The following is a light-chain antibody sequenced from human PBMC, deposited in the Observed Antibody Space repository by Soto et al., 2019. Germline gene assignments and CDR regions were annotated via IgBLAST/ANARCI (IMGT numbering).Light chain of an antibody. CDR2: DVT. Sequence: QSALTQPASVSGSPGQSITISCTGTSSDVGGYNYVSWYQHHPGKAPKLIIYDVTNRPSGVSNPFSCSKSGNTASLTISGLPPEDEADYYCSSYTTSNTRQIVFGTGTKLAVL. CDR3: SSYTTSNTRQIV. J-gene: IGLJ1*01. V-gene: IGLV2-14*03. CDR1: SSDVGGYNY.